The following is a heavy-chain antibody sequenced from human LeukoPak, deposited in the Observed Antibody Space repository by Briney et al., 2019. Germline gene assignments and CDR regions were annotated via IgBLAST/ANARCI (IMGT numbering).Heavy chain of an antibody. D-gene: IGHD3-22*01. CDR2: ISYDGSNI. CDR3: ARDRAMIVVADAFNI. V-gene: IGHV3-30*04. Sequence: GGSLRLSCAASGFTFSTYVMHWVRQAPGKGLEWVAVISYDGSNIYYSDSVKGRFTISRDNSKSTLYLQMNSLRAEDTAVYYCARDRAMIVVADAFNIWGKETMSTAPS. J-gene: IGHJ3*02. CDR1: GFTFSTYV.